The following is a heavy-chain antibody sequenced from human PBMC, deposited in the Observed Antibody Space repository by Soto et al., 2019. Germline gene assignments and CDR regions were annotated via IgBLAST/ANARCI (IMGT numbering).Heavy chain of an antibody. CDR1: GGSLNDHR. V-gene: IGHV4-39*01. J-gene: IGHJ5*02. Sequence: PSETLSLTCNVSGGSLNDHRWAWIRQPPGQGLEWVGSIYDTGSTYYNPSLKSRVSISVDTSKNQFSLKLSSVTAADTAVYYCARHYDILTGYYWAWFDPWGQGTLVTAPQ. CDR2: IYDTGST. CDR3: ARHYDILTGYYWAWFDP. D-gene: IGHD3-9*01.